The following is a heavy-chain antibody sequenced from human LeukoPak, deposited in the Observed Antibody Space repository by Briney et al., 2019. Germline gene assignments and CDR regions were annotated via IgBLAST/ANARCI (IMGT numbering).Heavy chain of an antibody. Sequence: RSSETLSLTCTVSGGSISSGRNYWTWIRQPAGKGLEWIGRIYIFSGSTNYNPSLKSRVTISVDTSKNQFSLKLTSVTAADTAVYYCATIYGSGSNRRPNWGQGTLVTVSS. V-gene: IGHV4-61*02. CDR2: IYIFSGST. J-gene: IGHJ4*02. D-gene: IGHD3-10*01. CDR3: ATIYGSGSNRRPN. CDR1: GGSISSGRNY.